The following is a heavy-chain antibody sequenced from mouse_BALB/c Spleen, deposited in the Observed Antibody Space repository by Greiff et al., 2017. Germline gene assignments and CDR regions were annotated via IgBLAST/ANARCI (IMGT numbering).Heavy chain of an antibody. CDR1: GFTFSSFG. J-gene: IGHJ3*01. CDR2: ISSGSSTI. Sequence: EVKLMESGGGLVQPGGSRKLSCAASGFTFSSFGMHWVRQAPEKGLEWVAYISSGSSTIYYADTVKGRFTISRDNPKNTLFLQMTSLRSEDTAMYYCARSVTTAAYWGQGTLVTVSA. CDR3: ARSVTTAAY. V-gene: IGHV5-17*02. D-gene: IGHD1-2*01.